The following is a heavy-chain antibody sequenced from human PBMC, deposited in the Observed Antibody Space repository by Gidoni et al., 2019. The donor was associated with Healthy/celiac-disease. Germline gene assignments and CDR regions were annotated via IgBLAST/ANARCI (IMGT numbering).Heavy chain of an antibody. CDR3: AKGRGSSWTDAFDI. CDR1: GFTFDDYA. J-gene: IGHJ3*02. D-gene: IGHD6-13*01. Sequence: EVQLVESGGGLVQPGRSLRLSCAASGFTFDDYAMHWVRQAPGKGLEWVSGISWNSGSIGYADSVKGRFTISRDNAKNSLYLQMNSLRAEDTALYYCAKGRGSSWTDAFDIWGQGTMVTVSS. V-gene: IGHV3-9*01. CDR2: ISWNSGSI.